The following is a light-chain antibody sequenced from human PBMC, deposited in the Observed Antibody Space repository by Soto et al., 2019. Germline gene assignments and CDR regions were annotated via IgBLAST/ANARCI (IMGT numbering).Light chain of an antibody. Sequence: DIQMNRGESAVSATMGDRVAIPCRASQAISNSLSWYQQKPGKPPQLLIYAASTLQSGVPSRFSGSGSGTDFTLTISGLQPEDLATYYCQSYNTARPTFGQGTRLEIK. V-gene: IGKV1-27*01. CDR1: QAISNS. CDR2: AAS. CDR3: QSYNTARPT. J-gene: IGKJ5*01.